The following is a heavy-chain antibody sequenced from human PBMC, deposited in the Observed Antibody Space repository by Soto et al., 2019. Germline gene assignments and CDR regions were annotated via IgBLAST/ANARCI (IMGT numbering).Heavy chain of an antibody. CDR3: ASYYYDSSGYYSSFDY. CDR1: GGTFSSYA. D-gene: IGHD3-22*01. CDR2: IIPIFGTA. V-gene: IGHV1-69*01. J-gene: IGHJ4*02. Sequence: QVQLVQSGAEVKKPGSSVKVSCKASGGTFSSYAISWVRQAPGQGLEWMGGIIPIFGTANYAQKFQGRVTITADESTSAAYMEMSSLRSKDTAVYYCASYYYDSSGYYSSFDYWGQGTLVTVSS.